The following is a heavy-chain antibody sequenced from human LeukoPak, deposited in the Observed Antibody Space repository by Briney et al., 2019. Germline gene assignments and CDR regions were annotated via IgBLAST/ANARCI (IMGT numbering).Heavy chain of an antibody. CDR3: ARGLSPHGSSSWYGMMGY. J-gene: IGHJ4*02. Sequence: VASVKVSCKASGYTFTSYGISWVRQAPGQGLEWMGWISAYNGNTNYAQKLQGRVTMTTDTSTSTAYMELRSLRSDDTAVYYCARGLSPHGSSSWYGMMGYWGQGTLVTVSS. V-gene: IGHV1-18*01. CDR1: GYTFTSYG. CDR2: ISAYNGNT. D-gene: IGHD6-13*01.